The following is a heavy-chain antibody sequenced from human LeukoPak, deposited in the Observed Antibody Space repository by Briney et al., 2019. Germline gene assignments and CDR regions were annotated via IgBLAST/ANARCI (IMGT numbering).Heavy chain of an antibody. D-gene: IGHD3-3*01. V-gene: IGHV1-69*01. CDR2: IIPIFGTA. CDR1: GGTFSSYA. J-gene: IGHJ6*03. CDR3: AAFLEGFWSGSSYYMDV. Sequence: SVKVSCKASGGTFSSYAISWVRQAPGQGLEWMGGIIPIFGTANYAQKFQGRVTITADESTSTAYMGLSSLRSEDTAVYYCAAFLEGFWSGSSYYMDVWGKGTTVTVSS.